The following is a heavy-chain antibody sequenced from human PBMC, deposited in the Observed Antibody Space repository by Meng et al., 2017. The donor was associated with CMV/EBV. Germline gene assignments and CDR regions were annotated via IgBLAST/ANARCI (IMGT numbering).Heavy chain of an antibody. D-gene: IGHD3-10*01. Sequence: SVKVSCKASGFTFTSSAVQWVRQARGQRLEWIGWIVVGSGNTNYAQKFQERVTITRDMSTSTAYMGLSSLRSEDTAVYYCAAGPSGGDYLVDVWGQGTTVTVSS. V-gene: IGHV1-58*01. CDR3: AAGPSGGDYLVDV. CDR2: IVVGSGNT. CDR1: GFTFTSSA. J-gene: IGHJ6*02.